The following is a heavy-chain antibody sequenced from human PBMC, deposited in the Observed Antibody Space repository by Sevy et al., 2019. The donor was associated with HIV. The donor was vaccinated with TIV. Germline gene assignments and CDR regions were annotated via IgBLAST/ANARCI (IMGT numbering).Heavy chain of an antibody. D-gene: IGHD1-26*01. Sequence: GGSLRLSCAASGFTFSSYDMHWVRQATGKGLEWVSAIGTAGDTYYPGSVKGRFTISRENAKNSLYLQMNSLRAGDTAVYHCAREGGSYGEGAFDIWGQGTMVTVSS. J-gene: IGHJ3*02. CDR3: AREGGSYGEGAFDI. V-gene: IGHV3-13*01. CDR1: GFTFSSYD. CDR2: IGTAGDT.